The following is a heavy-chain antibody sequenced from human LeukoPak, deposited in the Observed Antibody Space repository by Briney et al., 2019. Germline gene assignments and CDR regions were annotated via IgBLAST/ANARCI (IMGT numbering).Heavy chain of an antibody. V-gene: IGHV4-39*07. D-gene: IGHD5-18*01. CDR3: ARIPRGYDNGYYYYYYMDV. CDR1: GGSISTSSYY. J-gene: IGHJ6*03. Sequence: SETLSLTCTVSGGSISTSSYYWGWIRQAPGKGMEWIGSIYFTENTYYNPSLKSRVTISIHTSKNQFSLRLNSVTAADTAVYYCARIPRGYDNGYYYYYYMDVWGNGTTVIVSS. CDR2: IYFTENT.